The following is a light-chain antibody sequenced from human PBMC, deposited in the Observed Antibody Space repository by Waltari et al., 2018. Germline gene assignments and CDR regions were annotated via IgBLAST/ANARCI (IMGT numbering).Light chain of an antibody. Sequence: IVLTQSPGTLSLSPGERATPSCRASQSGSSRYLAWYQQKPVQAPRVVIYNASGRATGIPDRFSGSGSGTDFTLTISRLEPEDFAMYYCQEFGSSPTVTFGQGTRLEIK. J-gene: IGKJ5*01. CDR3: QEFGSSPTVT. CDR1: QSGSSRY. V-gene: IGKV3-20*01. CDR2: NAS.